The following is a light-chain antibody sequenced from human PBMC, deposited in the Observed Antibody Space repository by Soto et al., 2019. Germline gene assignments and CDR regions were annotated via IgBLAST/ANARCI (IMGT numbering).Light chain of an antibody. CDR3: QNYNGAPWT. J-gene: IGKJ1*01. V-gene: IGKV1-27*01. Sequence: DIQMTQSPSSLSRSVGDRGTITCRASQGISTYLVWYQQKPGTVPKLLIFAASTLQSGVPSRFSGSGSGTDFTLTISSLQPEDVAAYYCQNYNGAPWTFGQGTKVEIK. CDR2: AAS. CDR1: QGISTY.